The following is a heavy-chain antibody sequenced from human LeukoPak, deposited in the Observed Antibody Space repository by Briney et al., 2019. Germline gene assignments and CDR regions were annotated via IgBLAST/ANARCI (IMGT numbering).Heavy chain of an antibody. Sequence: SETLSLTCTVSGGSISSGGYYWSWIRQPPGKGLEWIGEINHSGSTNYNPSLKSRVTISVDTSKNQFSLKLSSVTAADTAVYYCARVYQNSYYYGSGSYLDYWGQGTLVTVSS. J-gene: IGHJ4*02. D-gene: IGHD3-10*01. V-gene: IGHV4-39*07. CDR1: GGSISSGGYY. CDR3: ARVYQNSYYYGSGSYLDY. CDR2: INHSGST.